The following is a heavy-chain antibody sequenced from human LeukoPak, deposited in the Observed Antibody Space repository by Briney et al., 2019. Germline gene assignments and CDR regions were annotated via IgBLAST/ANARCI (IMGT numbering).Heavy chain of an antibody. V-gene: IGHV3-30*18. CDR2: ISYDGSNK. CDR1: GFTFSSYG. CDR3: AKALRGAREVVAY. J-gene: IGHJ4*02. D-gene: IGHD2-15*01. Sequence: GGSLRLSCAASGFTFSSYGMHWVRQAPGQGLEWVAVISYDGSNKYYADSVKGRFTISRDNSKNTLYLQMNSLRAEDTAVYYCAKALRGAREVVAYWGQGTLVTVSS.